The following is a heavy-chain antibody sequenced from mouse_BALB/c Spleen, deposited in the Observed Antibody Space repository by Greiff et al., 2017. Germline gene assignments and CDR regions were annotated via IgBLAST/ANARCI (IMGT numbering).Heavy chain of an antibody. CDR1: GYTFTSYW. J-gene: IGHJ1*01. D-gene: IGHD1-2*01. CDR3: ARGYYGYDWYFDV. Sequence: QVQLQQPGAELVKPGASVKLSCKASGYTFTSYWMHWVKQRPGQGLEWIGEINPRNGRTNYNEKFKSKATLTVDKSSSTAYMQLSSLTSEDSAVYYCARGYYGYDWYFDVWGAGTTVTVSS. CDR2: INPRNGRT. V-gene: IGHV1S81*02.